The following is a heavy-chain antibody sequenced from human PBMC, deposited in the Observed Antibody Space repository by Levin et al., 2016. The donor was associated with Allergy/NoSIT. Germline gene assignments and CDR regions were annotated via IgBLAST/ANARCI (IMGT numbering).Heavy chain of an antibody. D-gene: IGHD6-13*01. CDR1: GFTFSSYW. CDR2: IKQDGSEK. Sequence: GESLKISCAASGFTFSSYWMSWVRQAPGKGLEWVANIKQDGSEKYYVDSVKGRFTISRDNAKNSLYLQMNSLRAEDTAVYYCATRSWSDAFDIWGQGTMVTVSS. CDR3: ATRSWSDAFDI. J-gene: IGHJ3*02. V-gene: IGHV3-7*02.